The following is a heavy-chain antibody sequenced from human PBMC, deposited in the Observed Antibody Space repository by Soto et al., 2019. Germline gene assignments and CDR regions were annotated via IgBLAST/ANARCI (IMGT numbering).Heavy chain of an antibody. Sequence: QVQLVESGGGVVQPGRSLRLSCAASGFTFYIYCVHWVRQAPGKGLEWVAVISYDGSNEYYADSVKGRFTISRDNFKNTLYLQMNSLRAEDTAVYYCAQSVAAPIGGSYYYMDVWGKGTTVTVSS. CDR2: ISYDGSNE. V-gene: IGHV3-30*03. J-gene: IGHJ6*03. D-gene: IGHD2-15*01. CDR3: AQSVAAPIGGSYYYMDV. CDR1: GFTFYIYC.